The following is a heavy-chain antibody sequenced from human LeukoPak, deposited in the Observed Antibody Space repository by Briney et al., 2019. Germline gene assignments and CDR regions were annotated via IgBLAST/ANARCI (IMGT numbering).Heavy chain of an antibody. V-gene: IGHV3-21*01. CDR3: ARDGYYYDSSGYSGD. Sequence: GGSLRLSCAASGFTFSSYSMNWVRRAPGKGLEWVSSISSSSSYIYYADSVKGRFTISGDNAKNSLYLQMNSLRAEDTAVYYCARDGYYYDSSGYSGDWGQGTLVTVSS. D-gene: IGHD3-22*01. CDR2: ISSSSSYI. CDR1: GFTFSSYS. J-gene: IGHJ4*02.